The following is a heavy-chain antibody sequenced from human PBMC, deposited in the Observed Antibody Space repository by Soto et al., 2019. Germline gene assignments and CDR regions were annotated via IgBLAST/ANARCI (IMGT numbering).Heavy chain of an antibody. CDR2: ISYDGSNK. J-gene: IGHJ6*02. Sequence: QVQLVESGGGVVQPGRSLRLSCAASGFTFSSYAMHWVRQAPGKGLEWVAVISYDGSNKYYADSVKGRFTISRDNSKNTLYLQMNSLRAEDTAVYYCARDLVGNYGFVPYYYYYYGMDVWGQGTTVTVSS. V-gene: IGHV3-30-3*01. CDR3: ARDLVGNYGFVPYYYYYYGMDV. CDR1: GFTFSSYA. D-gene: IGHD4-4*01.